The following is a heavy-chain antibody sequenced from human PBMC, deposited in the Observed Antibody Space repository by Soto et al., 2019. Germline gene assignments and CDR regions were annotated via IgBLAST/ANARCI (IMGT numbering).Heavy chain of an antibody. J-gene: IGHJ4*02. CDR1: GGSFSGYY. V-gene: IGHV4-34*01. D-gene: IGHD3-10*01. CDR2: INHSGST. Sequence: SETLSLTCAVYGGSFSGYYWSWIRQPPGKGLEWIGEINHSGSTNYNPSLKSRVTISVDTPKNQFSLKLSSVTAADTAVYYCARGPRYYFDYWGQGTLVTVSS. CDR3: ARGPRYYFDY.